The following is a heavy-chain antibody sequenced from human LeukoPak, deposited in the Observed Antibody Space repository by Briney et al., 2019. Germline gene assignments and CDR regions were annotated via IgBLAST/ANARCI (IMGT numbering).Heavy chain of an antibody. V-gene: IGHV1-2*02. Sequence: ASVKVSCKASGYTFTGYYIHLVRQAPGQGLEWMGWINPNSGGTNYAQNFQGRVTMTRDTSISTAYMELSRLRSDDTAVCYCARLLVGATPYWGQGTLVTVSS. CDR3: ARLLVGATPY. CDR2: INPNSGGT. J-gene: IGHJ4*02. D-gene: IGHD1-26*01. CDR1: GYTFTGYY.